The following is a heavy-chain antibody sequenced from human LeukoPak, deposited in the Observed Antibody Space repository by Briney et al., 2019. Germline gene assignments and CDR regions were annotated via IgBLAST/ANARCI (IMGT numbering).Heavy chain of an antibody. CDR2: INHSGST. Sequence: PSETLSLTCAVDGGSFSGYYWSWIRQPPGKGLEWIGEINHSGSTYYNPSLKSRVTISVDTSKNQFSLKLSSVTAADTAVYYCARTSSSGLVGGYYFDYWGQGTLVTVSS. CDR3: ARTSSSGLVGGYYFDY. D-gene: IGHD6-19*01. CDR1: GGSFSGYY. J-gene: IGHJ4*02. V-gene: IGHV4-34*01.